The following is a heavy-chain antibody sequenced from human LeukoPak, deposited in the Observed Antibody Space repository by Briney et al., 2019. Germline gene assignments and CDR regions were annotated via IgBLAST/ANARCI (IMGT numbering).Heavy chain of an antibody. CDR3: AKDPRTGAVSGIFYFDY. J-gene: IGHJ4*02. V-gene: IGHV3-30*04. Sequence: GGSLRLSCAASGFTFSSYAMYWVRQAPGKGLEWVAVISYDGSDKFYADSVKGRFTISRDNSKNTLYLQMDSLRPEDTAVYYCAKDPRTGAVSGIFYFDYWGQGTLVTLSS. D-gene: IGHD6-19*01. CDR1: GFTFSSYA. CDR2: ISYDGSDK.